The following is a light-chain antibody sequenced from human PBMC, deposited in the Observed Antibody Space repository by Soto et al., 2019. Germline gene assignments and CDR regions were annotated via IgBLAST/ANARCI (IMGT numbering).Light chain of an antibody. J-gene: IGLJ1*01. CDR3: SSYTSSSTVV. Sequence: QSVLTQPASVSGSPGQSITISCTGTSSDVGGYNYVSWYQQHPGKAPKLMIYDVSNRPSGVSNRFSGSKSGNTASLTISGLQAEDEADYYCSSYTSSSTVVFGTWTKLTVL. CDR2: DVS. V-gene: IGLV2-14*01. CDR1: SSDVGGYNY.